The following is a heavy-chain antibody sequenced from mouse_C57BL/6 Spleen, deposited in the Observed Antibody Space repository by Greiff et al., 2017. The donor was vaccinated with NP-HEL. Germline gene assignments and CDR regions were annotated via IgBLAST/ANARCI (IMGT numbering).Heavy chain of an antibody. V-gene: IGHV1-54*01. J-gene: IGHJ4*01. CDR1: GYAFTNYL. CDR3: ARGDRDYAMDY. CDR2: INPGSGGT. Sequence: VQLQQSGAELVRPGTSVKVSCKASGYAFTNYLIEWVKQRPGQGLEWIGVINPGSGGTNYNEKFKGKATLTADKSSSTAYMQLSSLTSEDSAVYFCARGDRDYAMDYWGQGTSGTVSS.